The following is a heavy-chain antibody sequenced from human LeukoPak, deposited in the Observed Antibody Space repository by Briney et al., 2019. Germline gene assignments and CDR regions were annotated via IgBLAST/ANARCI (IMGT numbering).Heavy chain of an antibody. Sequence: SETLSLTCSVSGGSISSHHWNWIRQPAGKGLEWIGRIYSTGSTNYNPSLKSRVTMSVDTSKNQFSLRLRSVTAADTAVYYCARQIASAGTAGFDFWGQGALVTVSS. V-gene: IGHV4-4*07. D-gene: IGHD6-13*01. CDR2: IYSTGST. J-gene: IGHJ4*02. CDR3: ARQIASAGTAGFDF. CDR1: GGSISSHH.